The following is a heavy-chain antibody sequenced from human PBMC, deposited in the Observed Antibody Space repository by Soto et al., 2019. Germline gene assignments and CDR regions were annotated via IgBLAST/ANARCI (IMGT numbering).Heavy chain of an antibody. V-gene: IGHV4-59*01. J-gene: IGHJ6*03. D-gene: IGHD3-3*01. Sequence: PSETLSLTCTVSGGSISSYYWSWIRQPPGKGLEWIGYIYYSGSTNYNPSLKSRVTISVDTSKNQFSLKLSSVTAADTAVYYCARASYYDFGNYYSYYMDVWGKGTTVTVSS. CDR2: IYYSGST. CDR1: GGSISSYY. CDR3: ARASYYDFGNYYSYYMDV.